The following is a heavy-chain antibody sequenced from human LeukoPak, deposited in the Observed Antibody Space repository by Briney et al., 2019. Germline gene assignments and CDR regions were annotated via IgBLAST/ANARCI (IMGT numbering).Heavy chain of an antibody. CDR1: GGTFSSYV. J-gene: IGHJ4*02. Sequence: SVKVSCKASGGTFSSYVISWVRQAPGQGLEWMGGIIPKFGTANYAQKFQGRVTITADESTSTAYVELSSLRSEDTAVYYCAREAHSSTSSFESWGQGTLVTVSS. CDR2: IIPKFGTA. V-gene: IGHV1-69*13. D-gene: IGHD2-2*01. CDR3: AREAHSSTSSFES.